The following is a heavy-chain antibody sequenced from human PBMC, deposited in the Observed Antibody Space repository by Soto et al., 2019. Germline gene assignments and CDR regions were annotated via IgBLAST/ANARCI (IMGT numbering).Heavy chain of an antibody. D-gene: IGHD4-17*01. J-gene: IGHJ4*02. CDR1: GYSFTGYY. V-gene: IGHV1-2*02. CDR2: IIPSSGGT. Sequence: ASVKVSCKASGYSFTGYYIHWVRQAPGQGLEWMGWIIPSSGGTNYAQKFQGGVTMTRDTSISTAYMELSRLRSDDTAMYYCAKGVDFGVTFDYWGQGTLVTVSS. CDR3: AKGVDFGVTFDY.